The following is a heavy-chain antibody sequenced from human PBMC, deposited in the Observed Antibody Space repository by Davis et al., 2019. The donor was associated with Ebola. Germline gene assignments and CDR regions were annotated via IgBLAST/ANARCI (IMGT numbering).Heavy chain of an antibody. CDR3: ARGGVGGYCSGSSCYVYYYYGMDV. CDR1: GFTFSDYY. D-gene: IGHD2-15*01. CDR2: ISSSGSTI. V-gene: IGHV3-11*01. Sequence: GESLKISCAASGFTFSDYYMSWIRQAPGKGLEWVSYISSSGSTIYYADSVKGRFTISRDNAKNSLYLQMNSLRAEDTAVYYCARGGVGGYCSGSSCYVYYYYGMDVWGQGTTVTVSS. J-gene: IGHJ6*02.